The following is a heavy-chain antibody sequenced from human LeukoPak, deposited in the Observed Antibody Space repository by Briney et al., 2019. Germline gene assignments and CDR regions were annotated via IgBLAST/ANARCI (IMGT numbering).Heavy chain of an antibody. D-gene: IGHD3-22*01. Sequence: GASVKVSCKASGGTFSSYAISWVRQALGQGLEWMGRIIPILGIANYAQKFQGRVTITADKSTSTAYMELSSLRSEDTAVYYCARVEGITMTYWGQGTLVTVSS. CDR3: ARVEGITMTY. J-gene: IGHJ4*02. CDR2: IIPILGIA. CDR1: GGTFSSYA. V-gene: IGHV1-69*04.